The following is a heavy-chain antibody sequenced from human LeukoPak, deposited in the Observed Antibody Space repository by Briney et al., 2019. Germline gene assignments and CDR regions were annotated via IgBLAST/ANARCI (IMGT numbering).Heavy chain of an antibody. D-gene: IGHD2-2*01. J-gene: IGHJ5*02. Sequence: PGGSLTLSCAASGFTFSSYVMNWLRQAPGKGLEWVSDISGGGASTYYAASVKRLFTISRDNSKNTLVLQMNSLSAEDTAVYYWAKGGYCSSTSCYVGWFDPSGQGTLVTASP. CDR3: AKGGYCSSTSCYVGWFDP. CDR2: ISGGGAST. CDR1: GFTFSSYV. V-gene: IGHV3-23*01.